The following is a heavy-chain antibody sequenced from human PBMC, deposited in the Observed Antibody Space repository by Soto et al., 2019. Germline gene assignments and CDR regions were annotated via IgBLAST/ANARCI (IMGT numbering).Heavy chain of an antibody. V-gene: IGHV1-46*01. CDR3: ARGRRIPARPGGFDY. CDR2: INPSGLST. Sequence: QVQLVQSGAEVKKPGASLKVSCKASGYTFTSYYMHWVRQAPGQGLEWMGIINPSGLSTSYAQKFQGRVTMTRDTSTSTVYMELSSLRSEDTAVYYCARGRRIPARPGGFDYWGQGTLVTVSS. CDR1: GYTFTSYY. J-gene: IGHJ4*02. D-gene: IGHD6-6*01.